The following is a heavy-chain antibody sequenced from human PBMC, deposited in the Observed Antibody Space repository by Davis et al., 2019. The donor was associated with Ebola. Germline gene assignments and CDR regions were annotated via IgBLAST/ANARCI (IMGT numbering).Heavy chain of an antibody. D-gene: IGHD3-3*01. Sequence: GESLKISCAASGFTFSSHWISWVRQAPGKGLEWVANIKQDGSEKYYVDSVKGRFTISRDNAKNSLYLQMNSLRAEETAVYYCARGVVYWGQGTLVTVSS. CDR2: IKQDGSEK. CDR3: ARGVVY. CDR1: GFTFSSHW. V-gene: IGHV3-7*04. J-gene: IGHJ4*02.